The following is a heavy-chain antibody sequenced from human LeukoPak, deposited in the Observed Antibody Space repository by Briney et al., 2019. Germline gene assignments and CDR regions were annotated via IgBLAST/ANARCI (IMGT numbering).Heavy chain of an antibody. J-gene: IGHJ4*02. Sequence: GGSLRLSCAASGFTFDFSAMHWLRQAPGKGLEWGSLITKDDGSTYYADSVKGRFTISRDNSKNSLYLQMNSLRTEDTAFYYCAKDSRGAAFWGEFEYWGQGTLVIVSS. CDR2: ITKDDGST. V-gene: IGHV3-43*02. CDR3: AKDSRGAAFWGEFEY. D-gene: IGHD3-16*01. CDR1: GFTFDFSA.